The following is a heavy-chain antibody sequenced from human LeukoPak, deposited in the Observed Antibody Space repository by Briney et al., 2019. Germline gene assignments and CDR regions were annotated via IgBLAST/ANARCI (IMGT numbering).Heavy chain of an antibody. CDR3: ARAYYYDSSGPSLTFDY. CDR1: GGSISSSSYY. V-gene: IGHV4-39*07. CDR2: IYYSGST. Sequence: SETLSLTCTVSGGSISSSSYYWGWIRHPPGKGLECIGSIYYSGSTYYNPSLKSRVTISVDTSKNQFSLKLSSVTAADTAVYYCARAYYYDSSGPSLTFDYWGQGTLVTVSS. D-gene: IGHD3-22*01. J-gene: IGHJ4*02.